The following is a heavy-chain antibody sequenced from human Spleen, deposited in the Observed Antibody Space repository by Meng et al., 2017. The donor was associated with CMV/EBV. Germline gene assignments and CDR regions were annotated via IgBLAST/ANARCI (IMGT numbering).Heavy chain of an antibody. CDR2: IKQDGSEK. CDR1: EFTFSSYW. CDR3: AKPEGDTAMVPRDYYYGMDV. J-gene: IGHJ6*02. Sequence: GGSLRLSCAASEFTFSSYWMSWVRQAPGKGLEWVANIKQDGSEKYYVDSVKGRFTISRDNAKNSLYLQMNSLRAEDTAVYYCAKPEGDTAMVPRDYYYGMDVWGQGTTVTVSS. D-gene: IGHD5-18*01. V-gene: IGHV3-7*01.